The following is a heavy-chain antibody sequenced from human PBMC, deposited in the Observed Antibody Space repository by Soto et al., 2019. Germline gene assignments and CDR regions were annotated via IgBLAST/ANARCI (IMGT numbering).Heavy chain of an antibody. CDR1: GFTLSGFW. CDR3: VRDGWAVAEN. V-gene: IGHV3-74*01. CDR2: IKSDGTNT. J-gene: IGHJ4*02. D-gene: IGHD6-19*01. Sequence: EVQLVEYGGGSVQPGGSLRLSCASSGFTLSGFWMHWVRQGPGMGLVWVSGIKSDGTNTAYADSVRGRFTISRDNAKDTLYLQMNSLRAKDTALYYCVRDGWAVAENLGQGSLVTGSS.